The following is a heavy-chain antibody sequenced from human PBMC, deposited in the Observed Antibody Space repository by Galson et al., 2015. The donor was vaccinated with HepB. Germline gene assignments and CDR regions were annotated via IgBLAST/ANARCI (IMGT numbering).Heavy chain of an antibody. CDR3: AKASDSPLGWLDP. Sequence: SLRLSCAASGFTFSSYAMHWVRQAPGKGLEWVAVISYDGSNKYYADSVKGRFTISRDNSKNTLYLQMNSLRAEDTAVYYCAKASDSPLGWLDPWGQGTLVTVSS. V-gene: IGHV3-30-3*01. CDR1: GFTFSSYA. J-gene: IGHJ5*02. CDR2: ISYDGSNK. D-gene: IGHD2-15*01.